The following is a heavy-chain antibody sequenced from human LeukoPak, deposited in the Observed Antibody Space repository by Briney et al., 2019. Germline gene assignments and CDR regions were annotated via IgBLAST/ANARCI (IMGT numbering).Heavy chain of an antibody. V-gene: IGHV3-21*04. CDR2: ISSSSSYI. CDR1: GFTFSSYS. J-gene: IGHJ4*02. Sequence: GGSLRLSCAASGFTFSSYSMNWVRQAPGKGLEWVASISSSSSYIYYADSVKGRFTISRDNSKNTLYLQMNSLRAEDTAVYYCAKDRGPNSDYWGQGTLVTASS. CDR3: AKDRGPNSDY.